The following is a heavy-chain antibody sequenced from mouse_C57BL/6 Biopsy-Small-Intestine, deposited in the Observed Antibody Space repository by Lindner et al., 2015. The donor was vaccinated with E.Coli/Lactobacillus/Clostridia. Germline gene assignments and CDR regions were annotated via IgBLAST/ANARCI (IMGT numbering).Heavy chain of an antibody. CDR2: IHPYNGNA. CDR1: GYTSTRYV. D-gene: IGHD2-1*01. CDR3: ARPGSLLTVFDY. Sequence: VQLQESGPELVKPGTSVRMSCKTSGYTSTRYVIHWVKQKPGQGLEWIGYIHPYNGNAKYNEKFKDRATLTSDISSTTAYMELSSLTSEDSAVYYCARPGSLLTVFDYWGQGTTLTVSS. J-gene: IGHJ2*01. V-gene: IGHV1-14*01.